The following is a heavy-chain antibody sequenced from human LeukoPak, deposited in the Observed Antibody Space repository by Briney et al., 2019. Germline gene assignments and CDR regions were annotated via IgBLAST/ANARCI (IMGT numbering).Heavy chain of an antibody. CDR1: GLSVSSNH. Sequence: EGSLLLSCVPPGLSVSSNHIKSGGQGPGNGLYCVSLIYAQGNTFYAVSVKGGFKISRYNLKNIVFLQMCSLRAEDTAVYYCARAFYGYSSSWFFDEWGQGTLVTFSA. D-gene: IGHD6-13*01. J-gene: IGHJ4*02. CDR2: IYAQGNT. CDR3: ARAFYGYSSSWFFDE. V-gene: IGHV3-53*01.